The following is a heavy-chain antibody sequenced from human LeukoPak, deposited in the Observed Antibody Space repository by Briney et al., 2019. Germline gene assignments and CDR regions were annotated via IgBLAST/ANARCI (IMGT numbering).Heavy chain of an antibody. CDR2: INSDGSST. CDR3: AKGRLDTGYDFWSGYHTNYYYYYMDV. CDR1: GFTFSNYW. D-gene: IGHD3-3*01. V-gene: IGHV3-74*01. Sequence: GGSLRLSCAASGFTFSNYWMHWVRQAPGKGLVWVSRINSDGSSTSYADSVKGRFTISRDNAKNTLYLQMNSLRAEDTAVYYCAKGRLDTGYDFWSGYHTNYYYYYMDVWAKGPRSPSP. J-gene: IGHJ6*03.